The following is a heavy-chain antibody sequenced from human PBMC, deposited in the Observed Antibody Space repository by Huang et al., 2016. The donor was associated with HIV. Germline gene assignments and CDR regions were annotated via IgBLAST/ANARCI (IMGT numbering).Heavy chain of an antibody. CDR1: GFSVNNNY. J-gene: IGHJ4*02. Sequence: QLVESGGGLIQPGGSLRLSCAASGFSVNNNYLRWIRQAPGKWLEFFSLIFSGGGTSYADSVKGRFTISRDSSKNTLYLQMHSLRVEDTAVYYCARDRHCSGGSCYSVWGQGTLVTVSS. CDR3: ARDRHCSGGSCYSV. V-gene: IGHV3-53*01. CDR2: IFSGGGT. D-gene: IGHD2-15*01.